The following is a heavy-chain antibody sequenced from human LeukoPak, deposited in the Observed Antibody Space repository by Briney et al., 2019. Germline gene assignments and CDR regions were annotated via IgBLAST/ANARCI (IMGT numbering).Heavy chain of an antibody. Sequence: GGSLRLSCAASGFTFSSYDMHWVRQATGKGLEWVSAIGTAGDTYYPGSVKGRFTISRENAKNSLYLQMNSLRAEDTAVYYCARDPSIAARPSLDYYYYGMDVWGQGTTVTVSS. CDR1: GFTFSSYD. V-gene: IGHV3-13*01. J-gene: IGHJ6*02. D-gene: IGHD6-6*01. CDR2: IGTAGDT. CDR3: ARDPSIAARPSLDYYYYGMDV.